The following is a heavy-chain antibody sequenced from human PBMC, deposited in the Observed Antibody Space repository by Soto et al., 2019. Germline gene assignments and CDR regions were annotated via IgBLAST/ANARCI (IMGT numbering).Heavy chain of an antibody. CDR3: ARDSRNSPYPDRGD. Sequence: SVKVSCKASGGTFSSYTISWVRQAPGQGLEWMGRIIPILGIANYAQKFQGRVTITADKSTSTAYMELSSLRSEDMAVYYCARDSRNSPYPDRGDWGQGTRVTVSS. CDR2: IIPILGIA. CDR1: GGTFSSYT. D-gene: IGHD6-13*01. J-gene: IGHJ4*02. V-gene: IGHV1-69*04.